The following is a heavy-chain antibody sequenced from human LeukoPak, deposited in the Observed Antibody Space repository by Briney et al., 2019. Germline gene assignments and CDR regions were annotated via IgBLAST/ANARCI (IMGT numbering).Heavy chain of an antibody. J-gene: IGHJ4*02. CDR3: ALSMTTVTNDY. Sequence: GGSLRLSCAASGFTFSSYGMHWVRQAPGKGLVWVSRINSDGSSTSYADSVKGRFTISRDNAKNTLYLQMNSLRAEDTAVYYCALSMTTVTNDYWGQGTLVTVSS. V-gene: IGHV3-74*01. CDR1: GFTFSSYG. D-gene: IGHD4-17*01. CDR2: INSDGSST.